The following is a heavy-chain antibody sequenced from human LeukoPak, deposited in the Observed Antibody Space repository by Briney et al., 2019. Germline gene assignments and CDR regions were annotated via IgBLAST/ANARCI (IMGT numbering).Heavy chain of an antibody. Sequence: PSETLSLPCAVYGRPFSPYYWSWIRQPPGKGLEWMGEINHSGSNDYNPSLESRVTISVDTSKNQFSLKLSSVTAADTGVYYCARGGFYCGGDCYVDYWGQGTLVTVSS. CDR3: ARGGFYCGGDCYVDY. D-gene: IGHD2-21*02. V-gene: IGHV4-34*01. CDR1: GRPFSPYY. CDR2: INHSGSN. J-gene: IGHJ4*02.